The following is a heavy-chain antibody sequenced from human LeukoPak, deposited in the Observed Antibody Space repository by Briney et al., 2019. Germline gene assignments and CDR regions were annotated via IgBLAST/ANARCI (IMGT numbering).Heavy chain of an antibody. CDR1: GFTFSGFA. Sequence: SGGSLRLSCAGSGFTFSGFAMHWVRQAPGKGLEWVAAISYHGRDKYYADAVSGRFTISRDNSKNTLHLEMNSLRTDDTAVYCCTKERGGGGRRINLMVGGYGPWGQGTQVTVSS. V-gene: IGHV3-30*04. CDR3: TKERGGGGRRINLMVGGYGP. D-gene: IGHD3-22*01. J-gene: IGHJ5*02. CDR2: ISYHGRDK.